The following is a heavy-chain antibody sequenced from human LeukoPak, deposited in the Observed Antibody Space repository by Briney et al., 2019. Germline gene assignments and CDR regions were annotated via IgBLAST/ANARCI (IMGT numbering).Heavy chain of an antibody. CDR2: FDPEDGET. D-gene: IGHD1/OR15-1a*01. J-gene: IGHJ3*02. CDR1: GYTLTELS. CDR3: ATSPYPRNWNKQSGAFDI. Sequence: GASVKVPCKVSGYTLTELSINWVRQPPGKGLEWMGGFDPEDGETIYAQKYQGRVTMTEDTFTDTVYMELSSLRSEDTAVYYCATSPYPRNWNKQSGAFDIWGQGTMVTVSS. V-gene: IGHV1-24*01.